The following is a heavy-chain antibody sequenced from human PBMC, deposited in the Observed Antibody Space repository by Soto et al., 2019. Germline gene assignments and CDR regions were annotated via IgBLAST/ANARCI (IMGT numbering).Heavy chain of an antibody. CDR3: ERSHVWFDP. CDR2: IYYSGST. CDR1: GGSISSYY. V-gene: IGHV4-59*01. Sequence: PSETLSLTCTVAGGSISSYYWSWIRQPPGKGLEWIGYIYYSGSTIYNPSLKSRVTISVDTSKNQFSLKLSSVTAADTAVYYCERSHVWFDPWGQGTLVTVSS. J-gene: IGHJ5*02.